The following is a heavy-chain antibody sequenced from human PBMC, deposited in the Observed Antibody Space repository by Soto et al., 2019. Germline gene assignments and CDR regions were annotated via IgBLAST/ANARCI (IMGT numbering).Heavy chain of an antibody. D-gene: IGHD3-10*01. CDR1: GYTFTSYY. V-gene: IGHV1-46*01. CDR2: INPSGGST. Sequence: ASVKVSCKASGYTFTSYYMHWVRQAPGQGLEWMGIINPSGGSTSYAQKFQGRVTMTRDTSTSTVYMELSSLRSEDTAVYYCARVSYGRFNYYYYGMDVWGQGTTVTVSS. J-gene: IGHJ6*02. CDR3: ARVSYGRFNYYYYGMDV.